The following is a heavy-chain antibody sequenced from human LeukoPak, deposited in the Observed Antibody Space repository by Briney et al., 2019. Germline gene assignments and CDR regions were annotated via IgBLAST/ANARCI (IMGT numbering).Heavy chain of an antibody. J-gene: IGHJ3*02. CDR2: FYPEDGET. D-gene: IGHD1-20*01. Sequence: ASVKVSCKVSGYTLTELSMHWVRQAPGKGLEWMGGFYPEDGETIYAQKFQGRVTMTEDTSTDTAYMELSSLRSEDTAVYYCATDIAPYNWNGDAFDIWGQGTMVTVSS. V-gene: IGHV1-24*01. CDR3: ATDIAPYNWNGDAFDI. CDR1: GYTLTELS.